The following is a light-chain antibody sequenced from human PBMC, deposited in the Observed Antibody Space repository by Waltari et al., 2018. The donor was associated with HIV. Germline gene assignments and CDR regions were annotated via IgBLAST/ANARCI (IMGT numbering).Light chain of an antibody. Sequence: QAVVTQEPSFSVSPGGTVTLTCGLSSGSVSTSYYPSGYQQTPGQAQRTLIYSTNSRSSGVPDRCSGSILGNQAALTITGAQADDESDYYCVLYMGSGIWVFGGGTKVTVL. CDR3: VLYMGSGIWV. CDR2: STN. CDR1: SGSVSTSYY. J-gene: IGLJ3*02. V-gene: IGLV8-61*01.